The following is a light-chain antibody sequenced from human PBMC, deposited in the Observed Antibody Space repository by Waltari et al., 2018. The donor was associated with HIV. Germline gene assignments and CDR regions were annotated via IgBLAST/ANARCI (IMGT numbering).Light chain of an antibody. J-gene: IGKJ2*01. CDR1: QTVLWSNNRNY. Sequence: DFVMTQSPDSLAESLGERATISCRSSQTVLWSNNRNYLAWYQHKPGQPPKVLVYWASIRESGVPDRFSGSGSGTDFTLTISDVQAEDVAVYYCQQYYTRPYTFGQGTKLEIK. V-gene: IGKV4-1*01. CDR2: WAS. CDR3: QQYYTRPYT.